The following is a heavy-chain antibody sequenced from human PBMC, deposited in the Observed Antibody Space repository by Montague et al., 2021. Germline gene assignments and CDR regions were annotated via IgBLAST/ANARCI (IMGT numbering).Heavy chain of an antibody. Sequence: SLRLSCAASGFSFSDFAMHWVRQAPGKGLEWVALVWAYGSGERYADSVKGRFIISRDNSMSAVYLHMIGLKDDDTAVYFCARESNGGLGTICHDNWGQGTPVTVSS. V-gene: IGHV3-33*08. J-gene: IGHJ4*02. D-gene: IGHD3-16*01. CDR3: ARESNGGLGTICHDN. CDR1: GFSFSDFA. CDR2: VWAYGSGE.